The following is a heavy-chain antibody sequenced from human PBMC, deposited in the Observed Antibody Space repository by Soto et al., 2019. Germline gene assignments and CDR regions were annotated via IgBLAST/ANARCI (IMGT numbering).Heavy chain of an antibody. D-gene: IGHD3-16*01. J-gene: IGHJ4*02. CDR3: ARDVSGHDNYETIGYYFDH. V-gene: IGHV1-46*01. Sequence: QVQLIQFGAEVKKPGASVKVSCRASGYTFTKFHIHWVRQAPGQGLEWMGMIDPSGGVTRDAQRFQCRITMTSDTSTSSVYMELRGLTSEDTAVYYCARDVSGHDNYETIGYYFDHWGPGTLVTVSS. CDR1: GYTFTKFH. CDR2: IDPSGGVT.